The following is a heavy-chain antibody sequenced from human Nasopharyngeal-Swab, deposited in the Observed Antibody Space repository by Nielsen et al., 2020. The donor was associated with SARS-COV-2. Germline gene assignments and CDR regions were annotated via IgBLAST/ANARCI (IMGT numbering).Heavy chain of an antibody. CDR2: ISGSGGST. V-gene: IGHV3-23*01. Sequence: GESLKISCAASGFTFDDYAMHWVRQAPGKGLEWVSAISGSGGSTYYADSVKGRFTISRDNSKNTLYLQMNSLRAEDTAVYYCAKGEHDYGDYIYWFDPWGQGTLVTVSS. J-gene: IGHJ5*02. CDR3: AKGEHDYGDYIYWFDP. CDR1: GFTFDDYA. D-gene: IGHD4-17*01.